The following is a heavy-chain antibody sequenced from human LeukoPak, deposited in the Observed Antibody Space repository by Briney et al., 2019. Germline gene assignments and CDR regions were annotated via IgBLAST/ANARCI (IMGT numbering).Heavy chain of an antibody. J-gene: IGHJ4*02. V-gene: IGHV3-30*02. CDR2: IRYDGTDK. Sequence: GGSLRLSCAASGFTFSTSGMHWVRQGPGKGLEWVAFIRYDGTDKYYAESVKGRFTISRDNSQSTLFLQMNSLRDEDTAVYYCGKSGIQLWSGGLDIWGQGTLVTVSS. CDR1: GFTFSTSG. CDR3: GKSGIQLWSGGLDI. D-gene: IGHD5-18*01.